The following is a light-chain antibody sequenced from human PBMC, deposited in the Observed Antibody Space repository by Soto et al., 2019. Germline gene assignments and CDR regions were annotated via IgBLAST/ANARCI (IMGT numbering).Light chain of an antibody. CDR2: EVT. CDR3: CSYAGSDTFV. V-gene: IGLV2-23*02. J-gene: IGLJ1*01. CDR1: SSDIGSYNF. Sequence: QSALAQPASVSASPGQSITSSCTGTSSDIGSYNFVSWYQLHPGKVPKLMIYEVTKRPSGVSTRFSGSKSGNTASLTISRLQAEDEGDYYCCSYAGSDTFVFGTGTNVTVL.